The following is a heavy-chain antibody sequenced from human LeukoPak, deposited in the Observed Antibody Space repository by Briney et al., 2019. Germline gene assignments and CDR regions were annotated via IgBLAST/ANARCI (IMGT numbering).Heavy chain of an antibody. V-gene: IGHV1-2*02. J-gene: IGHJ4*02. Sequence: GASVKVSCKTSGYTFTGYYIHWVRQAPGQGLEWMGWINPNSGGTNYTQSFQGRLTMTRDTSISAAYIELSRLRSDDTAVYYCARGGHKNLDQLGRRGDYWGQGTLVTVSS. CDR3: ARGGHKNLDQLGRRGDY. CDR1: GYTFTGYY. D-gene: IGHD7-27*01. CDR2: INPNSGGT.